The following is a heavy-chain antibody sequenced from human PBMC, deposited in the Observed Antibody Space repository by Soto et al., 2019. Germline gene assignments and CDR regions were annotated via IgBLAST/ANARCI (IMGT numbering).Heavy chain of an antibody. CDR2: ISTNNGNT. V-gene: IGHV1-18*01. D-gene: IGHD3-9*01. CDR3: ARERDDVLTGYGFFDY. CDR1: GYTFTRFD. J-gene: IGHJ4*02. Sequence: QVHLVQSGAEVKRPGASVKVSCKASGYTFTRFDFNWVRQAPGQGLEWMGWISTNNGNTKYEPKFQGRVTMTTDTATGTAYMELRSLRSDDTAVYFCARERDDVLTGYGFFDYWGQGTLVSVSS.